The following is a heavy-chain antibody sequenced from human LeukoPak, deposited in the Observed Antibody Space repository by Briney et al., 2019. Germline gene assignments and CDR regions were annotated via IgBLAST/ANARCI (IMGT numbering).Heavy chain of an antibody. CDR1: GFTFDDYA. J-gene: IGHJ4*02. Sequence: GGSLRLSCAASGFTFDDYAMHWVRQAPGKGLEWVSLISWDGGSTYYADSVKGRFTISRDNSKNTLYLQMNSLRAEDTTVYYCAKEIYDSSGSPLSRYPHPTDYWGQGTLVTVSS. V-gene: IGHV3-43D*03. CDR2: ISWDGGST. CDR3: AKEIYDSSGSPLSRYPHPTDY. D-gene: IGHD3-22*01.